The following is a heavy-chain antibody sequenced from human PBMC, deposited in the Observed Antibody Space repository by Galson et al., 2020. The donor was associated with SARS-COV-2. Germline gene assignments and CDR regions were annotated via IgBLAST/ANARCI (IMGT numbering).Heavy chain of an antibody. D-gene: IGHD3-22*01. CDR1: GFTFSSYW. CDR2: INSDGSST. V-gene: IGHV3-74*01. Sequence: GGSLRLSCAASGFTFSSYWMHWVRQAPGKGLVWVSRINSDGSSTSYADSVKGRFTISRDNAKNTLYLQMNSLRAEDTAVYYCARVPFYYDSSGYYYEDNWFDPWGQGTLVTVSS. J-gene: IGHJ5*02. CDR3: ARVPFYYDSSGYYYEDNWFDP.